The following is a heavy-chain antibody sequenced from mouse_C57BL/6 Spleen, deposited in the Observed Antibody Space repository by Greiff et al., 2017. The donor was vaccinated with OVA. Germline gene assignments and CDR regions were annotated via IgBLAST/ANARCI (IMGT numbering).Heavy chain of an antibody. CDR1: GYSFTGYF. CDR3: ARSGCYDGAWFDY. D-gene: IGHD2-12*01. V-gene: IGHV1-20*01. CDR2: INPYSGDT. Sequence: EVKLQESGPELVKPGDSVKLSCKASGYSFTGYFMHWVMQSPGKSLEWIGRINPYSGDTFYNQKFKGKGTLTVDKSSSTDNMELRSLTSEDSAVYYCARSGCYDGAWFDYWGQGTTVTVSA. J-gene: IGHJ3*01.